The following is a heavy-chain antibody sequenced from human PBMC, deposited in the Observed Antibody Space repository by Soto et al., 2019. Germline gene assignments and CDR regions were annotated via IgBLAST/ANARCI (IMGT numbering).Heavy chain of an antibody. V-gene: IGHV3-30-3*01. CDR1: GFTFRRHA. CDR2: ISRDGSNE. D-gene: IGHD3-10*01. Sequence: QVQLVASGGGVVQQGRSLTLSCEASGFTFRRHAIHWVRQAPGKGLEWGAVISRDGSNEYYEDSVKGRFTISRDNSKNTLFLQLNSLRLEDTAVYYCARSRNGGVADSFDYWGQGTLVTVSS. CDR3: ARSRNGGVADSFDY. J-gene: IGHJ4*02.